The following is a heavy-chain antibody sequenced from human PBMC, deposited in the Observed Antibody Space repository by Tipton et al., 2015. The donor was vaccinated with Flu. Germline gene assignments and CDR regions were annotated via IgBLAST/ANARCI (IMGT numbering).Heavy chain of an antibody. J-gene: IGHJ4*02. CDR2: IYHSGTT. Sequence: TLSLTCSVSGYSIRSAYYWGWVRRPPGKGLGWIGTIYHSGTTYYNPSLKSRPTISVDTSKNQFSLRLSSVTAADTAVYYCARHTGDSVRGVIDYWGQGTLVTVSS. CDR3: ARHTGDSVRGVIDY. CDR1: GYSIRSAYY. V-gene: IGHV4-38-2*01. D-gene: IGHD3-10*02.